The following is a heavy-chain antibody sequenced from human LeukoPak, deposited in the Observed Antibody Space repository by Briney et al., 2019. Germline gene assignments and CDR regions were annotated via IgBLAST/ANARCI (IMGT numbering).Heavy chain of an antibody. CDR1: GFTFSSYW. J-gene: IGHJ5*02. Sequence: GGSLRLSCAASGFTFSSYWMSWVRQAPGKGLEWVANIKQERGQEYYVDSVKGRFTISEDSAKNSLYLQMNSLRVEDTAMYYCASLDTAKQPLANHWGQGTLVTVSS. CDR2: IKQERGQE. D-gene: IGHD5-18*01. CDR3: ASLDTAKQPLANH. V-gene: IGHV3-7*03.